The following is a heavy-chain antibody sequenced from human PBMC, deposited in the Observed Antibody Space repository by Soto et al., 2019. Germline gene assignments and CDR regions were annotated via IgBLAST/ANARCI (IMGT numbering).Heavy chain of an antibody. CDR1: GFSLTTSGVG. CDR3: VHRPRDLFTGYYKV. J-gene: IGHJ4*02. CDR2: IFWNDDK. V-gene: IGHV2-5*01. Sequence: SGPTLVNPTQTLTLTCTFSGFSLTTSGVGVGWIRQPPGKALEWLALIFWNDDKRYSPSLQSRLTITKDTSRNQVFLTLTDEDPVDTGIYFCVHRPRDLFTGYYKVWGQGTQVTVSS. D-gene: IGHD3-9*01.